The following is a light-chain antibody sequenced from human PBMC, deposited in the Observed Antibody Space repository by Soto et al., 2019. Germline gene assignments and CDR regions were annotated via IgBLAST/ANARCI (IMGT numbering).Light chain of an antibody. J-gene: IGKJ1*01. CDR2: KAS. V-gene: IGKV1-5*03. Sequence: DIQMTQSPSTLSASVGDRVTITCRASQSISSWLAWYQQKPGKAPKLLIYKASSLESGVPSRFSGCGSGTEFTLTISSLPPDDFATYYCQQYNSYWTFGQGTKVEIK. CDR1: QSISSW. CDR3: QQYNSYWT.